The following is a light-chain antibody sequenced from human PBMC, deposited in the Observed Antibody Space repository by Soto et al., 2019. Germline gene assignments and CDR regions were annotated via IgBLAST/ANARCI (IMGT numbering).Light chain of an antibody. J-gene: IGKJ5*01. V-gene: IGKV3-11*01. Sequence: ELVLTQSPATRSLSPGEGATISRRASQSVSSYLAWYQQKPCQAPRLLIYDASNRATGIPARFSGSGSGTDFTLTISSLEPEDFAVYYCQQRSNWPPATFGQGTRLEIK. CDR2: DAS. CDR3: QQRSNWPPAT. CDR1: QSVSSY.